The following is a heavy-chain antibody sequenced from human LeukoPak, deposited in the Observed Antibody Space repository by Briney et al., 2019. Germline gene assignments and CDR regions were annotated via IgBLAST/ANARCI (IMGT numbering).Heavy chain of an antibody. CDR2: IYYSRST. V-gene: IGHV4-59*12. CDR3: ARDIAVAGMRWFDP. J-gene: IGHJ5*02. CDR1: GGSISSYY. D-gene: IGHD6-19*01. Sequence: SETLSLTCTVSGGSISSYYWSWIRQPPGKGLEWIGYIYYSRSTNYNPSLKSRVTISVDTSKNQFSLKLSSVTAADTAVYYCARDIAVAGMRWFDPWGQGTLVTVSS.